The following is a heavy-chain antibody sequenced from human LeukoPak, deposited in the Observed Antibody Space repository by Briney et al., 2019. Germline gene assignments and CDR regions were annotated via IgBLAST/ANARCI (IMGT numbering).Heavy chain of an antibody. CDR1: GGSISSYY. D-gene: IGHD6-13*01. V-gene: IGHV4-59*01. CDR3: ARGIGRGIADFGY. J-gene: IGHJ4*02. Sequence: SETLSLTCTVSGGSISSYYWSWIRQPPGKGLEWIGYIYYSGSTNYNPSLKSRVTISVDTSKNQFSLKLSSVTAADTAVYYCARGIGRGIADFGYWGQGTLVTVSS. CDR2: IYYSGST.